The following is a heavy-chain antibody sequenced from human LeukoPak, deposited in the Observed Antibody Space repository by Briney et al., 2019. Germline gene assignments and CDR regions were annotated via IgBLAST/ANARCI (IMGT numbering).Heavy chain of an antibody. D-gene: IGHD3-9*01. V-gene: IGHV1-8*02. Sequence: ASVKVSCKASGYTFTSYDINWVRQATGQGLEWMGWMNPNSGNTGYAQKFQGRVTMTRNTSISTAYMELSSLRSEDTAVYYCARGGVLRYFDWLSRHYYFDYWGQGTLVTVSS. CDR3: ARGGVLRYFDWLSRHYYFDY. J-gene: IGHJ4*02. CDR2: MNPNSGNT. CDR1: GYTFTSYD.